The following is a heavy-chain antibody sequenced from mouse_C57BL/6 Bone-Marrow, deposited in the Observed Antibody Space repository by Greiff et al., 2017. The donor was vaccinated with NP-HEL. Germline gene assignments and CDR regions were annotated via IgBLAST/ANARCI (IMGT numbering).Heavy chain of an antibody. Sequence: VQLHQPGAELVMPGASVKLSCKASGYTFTSYWMHWVKQRPGQGLEWIGEIDPSDSYTNYNQKFKGKSTLTVDKSSSTAYMQLSSLTSEDSAVYYCAREGKRDYYAMDYWGQGTSVTVSS. J-gene: IGHJ4*01. CDR1: GYTFTSYW. CDR2: IDPSDSYT. V-gene: IGHV1-69*01. D-gene: IGHD2-1*01. CDR3: AREGKRDYYAMDY.